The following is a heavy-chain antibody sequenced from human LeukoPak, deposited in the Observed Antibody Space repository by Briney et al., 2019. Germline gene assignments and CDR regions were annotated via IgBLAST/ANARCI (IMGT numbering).Heavy chain of an antibody. CDR2: IKQDGSEK. D-gene: IGHD3-9*01. V-gene: IGHV3-7*01. J-gene: IGHJ5*02. CDR3: ARDADILTGSGYDP. Sequence: GGSLRLSCAASGFTFSSYWMSWVRQAPGKGLVGGANIKQDGSEKYYVDSVKGRFTIARDNAKNTLYLQMNSLRAEDTAVYYCARDADILTGSGYDPWGQGTLVTVSS. CDR1: GFTFSSYW.